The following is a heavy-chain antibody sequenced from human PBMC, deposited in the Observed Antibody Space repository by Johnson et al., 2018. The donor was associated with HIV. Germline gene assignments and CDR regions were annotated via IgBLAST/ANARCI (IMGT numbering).Heavy chain of an antibody. V-gene: IGHV3-53*01. CDR2: IYSGGST. CDR3: ARSPPSYGSGSYLGLDAFDI. Sequence: QPGGSLRLSCTASDFTVSSNYMSWVRQAPGQGLEWVSVIYSGGSTYYADSVKGQFTISRDNSKNTVYLQMNSLRAEDTAVYYCARSPPSYGSGSYLGLDAFDIWGKGTMVTVSS. J-gene: IGHJ3*02. CDR1: DFTVSSNY. D-gene: IGHD3-10*01.